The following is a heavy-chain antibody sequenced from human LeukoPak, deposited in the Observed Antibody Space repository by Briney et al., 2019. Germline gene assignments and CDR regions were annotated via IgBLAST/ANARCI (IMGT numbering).Heavy chain of an antibody. V-gene: IGHV1-69*01. J-gene: IGHJ5*02. Sequence: GASVKVSCKASGGTFSSYAISWVRQAPGQGLEWMGGIIPIFGTANYAQKFQGRVTITADESTSTAYMELSSLRSEDTAVYYCVQGGAIGYCSGGSCHGSSNWFDPWGQGTLVTVSS. D-gene: IGHD2-15*01. CDR2: IIPIFGTA. CDR1: GGTFSSYA. CDR3: VQGGAIGYCSGGSCHGSSNWFDP.